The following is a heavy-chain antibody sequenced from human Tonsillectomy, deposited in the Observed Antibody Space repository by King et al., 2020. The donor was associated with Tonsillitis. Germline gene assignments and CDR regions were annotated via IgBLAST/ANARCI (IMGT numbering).Heavy chain of an antibody. V-gene: IGHV3-7*01. Sequence: VQLVESGGGLVQSGGSLRLSCAASGFTFSSYWMHWVRQAPGKGLEWVANIKQDGSEKYYLDSVKGRFTISRDNAKNSLYLQMNRLRAEDTAVYYCSRGGETTFDYWGQGTLVTVSS. CDR3: SRGGETTFDY. CDR1: GFTFSSYW. D-gene: IGHD3-16*01. CDR2: IKQDGSEK. J-gene: IGHJ4*02.